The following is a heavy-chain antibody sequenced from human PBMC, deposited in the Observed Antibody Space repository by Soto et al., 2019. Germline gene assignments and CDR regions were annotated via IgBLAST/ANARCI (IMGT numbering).Heavy chain of an antibody. CDR2: INAGNGNT. D-gene: IGHD4-4*01. CDR1: GYTFTSYA. Sequence: VASVKVSCKASGYTFTSYAMHWVRQAPGQRLEWMGWINAGNGNTKYSQKFQGRVTITRDTSASTAYMELSSLRSEDTAVYYCASSYSNYEGGDYYYYGMDVWGQGTTVTVSS. J-gene: IGHJ6*02. CDR3: ASSYSNYEGGDYYYYGMDV. V-gene: IGHV1-3*01.